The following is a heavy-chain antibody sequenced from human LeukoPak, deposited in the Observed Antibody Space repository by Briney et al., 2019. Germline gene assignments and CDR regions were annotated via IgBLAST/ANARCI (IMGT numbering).Heavy chain of an antibody. CDR3: ARAGLGAVGDY. V-gene: IGHV3-33*01. CDR2: IWYDGSNK. CDR1: GFTFSSYG. J-gene: IGHJ4*02. Sequence: PGRSLRLSCAASGFTFSSYGMHWVRQAPGKGLEWLALIWYDGSNKYYGDSAKGRFTISRDNSKNTLYLQVNSLRAEDTAVYYCARAGLGAVGDYWGQGTLVTVSS. D-gene: IGHD6-13*01.